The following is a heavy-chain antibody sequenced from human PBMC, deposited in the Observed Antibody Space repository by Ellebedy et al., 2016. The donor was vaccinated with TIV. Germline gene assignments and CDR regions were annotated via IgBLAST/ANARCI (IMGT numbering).Heavy chain of an antibody. J-gene: IGHJ4*02. D-gene: IGHD2-21*01. CDR2: ISAYNGNT. CDR1: GYTFTGYY. Sequence: ASVKVSXXPSGYTFTGYYIHWVRQAPGQGLEWMGWISAYNGNTNYAQKFQGRVTMTRDTPISTAYMELSSLRSEDTAVYYCGVCVGDSPGDYWGQGTLVTVSS. V-gene: IGHV1-2*02. CDR3: GVCVGDSPGDY.